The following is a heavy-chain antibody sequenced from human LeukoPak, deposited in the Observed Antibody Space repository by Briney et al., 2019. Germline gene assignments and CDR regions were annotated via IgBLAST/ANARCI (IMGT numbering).Heavy chain of an antibody. J-gene: IGHJ4*02. CDR3: ARDSTRSGWYHFDY. V-gene: IGHV3-9*01. Sequence: GGSLRLSCAASGFTFDDYAMHWVRQAPGKGLEWVSGISWNSGSIGYADSVKGRFTISRDNAKNSLYLQMNSLRAEDTAVYYCARDSTRSGWYHFDYWGQGTLVTVSS. D-gene: IGHD6-19*01. CDR2: ISWNSGSI. CDR1: GFTFDDYA.